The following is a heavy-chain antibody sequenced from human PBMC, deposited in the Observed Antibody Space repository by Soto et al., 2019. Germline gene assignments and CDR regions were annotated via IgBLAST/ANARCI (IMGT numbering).Heavy chain of an antibody. CDR1: GFTFSSYA. J-gene: IGHJ2*01. CDR2: ISYDGSNK. V-gene: IGHV3-30*09. Sequence: GGSLRLSCAASGFTFSSYAMHWVRQAPGKGLEWVAVISYDGSNKYYADSVKGRFAISRDNSKNTLYLQMNSLRAEDTAVYYCARPLWRDDYNWGYFDLWGRGTLVTVSS. CDR3: ARPLWRDDYNWGYFDL. D-gene: IGHD4-4*01.